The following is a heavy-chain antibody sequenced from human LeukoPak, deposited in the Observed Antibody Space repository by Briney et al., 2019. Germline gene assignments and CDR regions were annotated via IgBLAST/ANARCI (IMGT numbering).Heavy chain of an antibody. V-gene: IGHV3-9*01. CDR2: ISWNSGSI. Sequence: GGSLRLSCAASGFTFDDYAMHWVRQAPGKGLEWVSGISWNSGSIGYADSVKGRFTISRDNAKNSLYLQMNSLRAEDTAVYYCAKDHDSSGDAFDIWGQGTMVTVSS. CDR1: GFTFDDYA. J-gene: IGHJ3*02. D-gene: IGHD3-22*01. CDR3: AKDHDSSGDAFDI.